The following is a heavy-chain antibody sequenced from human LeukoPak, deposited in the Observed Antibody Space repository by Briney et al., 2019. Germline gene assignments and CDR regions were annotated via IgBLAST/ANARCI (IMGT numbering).Heavy chain of an antibody. Sequence: SETLSLTCTVSGGSASGYYWSWIRQPPGKGLEWIGYIHYSGSTNYNPSLKSRVTISVDTSKNQFSLKLSSVTAADTAIYYCARGGSKQWLVDDSWGQGTLVTVSS. V-gene: IGHV4-59*02. CDR2: IHYSGST. CDR1: GGSASGYY. CDR3: ARGGSKQWLVDDS. J-gene: IGHJ4*02. D-gene: IGHD6-19*01.